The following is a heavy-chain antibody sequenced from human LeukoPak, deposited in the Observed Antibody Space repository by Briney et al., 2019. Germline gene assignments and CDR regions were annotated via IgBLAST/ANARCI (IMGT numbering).Heavy chain of an antibody. CDR3: AKGRAVATKEDAFDI. D-gene: IGHD5-12*01. V-gene: IGHV3-23*01. CDR2: ISGSGGST. Sequence: GGSLRLSCAASGFTFSSYAMSRVRQAPGKGLEWVSAISGSGGSTYYADSVKGRFTISRDNSKNTLYLQMNSLRAEDTAVYYCAKGRAVATKEDAFDIWGQGTMVTVSS. J-gene: IGHJ3*02. CDR1: GFTFSSYA.